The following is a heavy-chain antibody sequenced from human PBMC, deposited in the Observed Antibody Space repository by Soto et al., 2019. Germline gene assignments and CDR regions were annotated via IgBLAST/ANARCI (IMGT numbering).Heavy chain of an antibody. CDR1: GITFTTYA. Sequence: GASVKVSCKASGITFTTYAIHWVRQAPGQGLEWMGWINAGNGNTRYSQKVQGRVTMTTDTSTSTAYMELRSLRSDDTAVYYCARGVGSGSYYNQYNWFDPWGQGTLVTVSS. CDR2: INAGNGNT. V-gene: IGHV1-3*01. J-gene: IGHJ5*02. CDR3: ARGVGSGSYYNQYNWFDP. D-gene: IGHD3-10*01.